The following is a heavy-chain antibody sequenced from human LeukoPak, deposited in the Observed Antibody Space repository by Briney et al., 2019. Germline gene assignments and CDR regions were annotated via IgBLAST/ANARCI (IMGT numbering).Heavy chain of an antibody. CDR2: IETSGST. J-gene: IGHJ5*02. V-gene: IGHV4-61*02. CDR1: GASISSGGYF. Sequence: SQTLSLTRTVSGASISSGGYFWSWIRQPAGKGVEWIGRIETSGSTNYNPSLKSRVTISVDTSKNQFSLKLRSVTAADTAVYYCARALCINGICEWFDPWGQGTLVTVSS. CDR3: ARALCINGICEWFDP. D-gene: IGHD2-8*01.